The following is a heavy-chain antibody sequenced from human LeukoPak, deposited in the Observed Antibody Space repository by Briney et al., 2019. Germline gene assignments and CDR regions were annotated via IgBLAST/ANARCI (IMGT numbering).Heavy chain of an antibody. Sequence: GGTLRLSCVASGFSFSSYWMSWVRQAPGKGLEWVANINQGGSDIYYLYPLKGRFTISRDNANNSLYLQMNSLRAEDTAVYYCARDSGRRTVDYWGEGTLVTVPS. CDR1: GFSFSSYW. D-gene: IGHD3-10*01. CDR3: ARDSGRRTVDY. V-gene: IGHV3-7*05. J-gene: IGHJ4*02. CDR2: INQGGSDI.